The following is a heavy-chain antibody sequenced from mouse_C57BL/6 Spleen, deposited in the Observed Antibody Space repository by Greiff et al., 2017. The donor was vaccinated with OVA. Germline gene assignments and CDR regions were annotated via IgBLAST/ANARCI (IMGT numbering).Heavy chain of an antibody. J-gene: IGHJ3*01. CDR3: ARSYLDYGSSSWFAY. CDR2: ISSGSSTI. D-gene: IGHD1-1*01. V-gene: IGHV5-17*01. Sequence: DVKLVESGGGLVKPGGSLKLSCAASGFTFSDYGMHWVRQAPEKGLEWVAYISSGSSTIYYADTVKGRFTISRDNAKNTLFLQMTSLRSEDTAMYYCARSYLDYGSSSWFAYWGQGTLVTVSA. CDR1: GFTFSDYG.